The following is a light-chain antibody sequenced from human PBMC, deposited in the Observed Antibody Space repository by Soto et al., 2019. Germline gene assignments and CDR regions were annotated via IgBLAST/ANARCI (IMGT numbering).Light chain of an antibody. Sequence: DIRMTQSPSSLSASVGDRVTITCRASQGISNSLAWYQQNAGKSPKLLIYAASNLQSGVPSRFSGSGSGTDFSLTISSLQPEDVATYYCQTYNSARVTFGGGTKVEIK. J-gene: IGKJ4*01. V-gene: IGKV1-27*01. CDR2: AAS. CDR3: QTYNSARVT. CDR1: QGISNS.